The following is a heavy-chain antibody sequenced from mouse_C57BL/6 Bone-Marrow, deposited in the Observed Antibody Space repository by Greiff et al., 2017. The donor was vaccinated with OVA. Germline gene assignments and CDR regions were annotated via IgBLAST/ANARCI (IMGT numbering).Heavy chain of an antibody. CDR2: ISSGSSTI. D-gene: IGHD1-1*01. J-gene: IGHJ1*03. Sequence: EVQLVESGGGLVKPGGSLKLSCAASGFTFSDYGMHWVRQAPEKGLEWVAYISSGSSTIFYADTVKGRFTISRDNAKNTLFLQMTSLRSEDTAMYYWARWYYGSSYYWYFDVWGTGTTVTVSS. V-gene: IGHV5-17*01. CDR3: ARWYYGSSYYWYFDV. CDR1: GFTFSDYG.